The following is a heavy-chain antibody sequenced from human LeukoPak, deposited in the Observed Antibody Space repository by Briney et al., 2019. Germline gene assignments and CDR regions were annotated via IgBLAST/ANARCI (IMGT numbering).Heavy chain of an antibody. CDR3: AKDRAEMAIFDY. CDR2: ISYDGSNK. V-gene: IGHV3-30*18. J-gene: IGHJ4*02. CDR1: GFTFSSYG. D-gene: IGHD2-8*01. Sequence: GRSLRLSCAASGFTFSSYGMHWVRQAPGKGLEWVAVISYDGSNKYYADSVKGRFTISRDNSKNTLYLQTNSLRAEDTAVYYCAKDRAEMAIFDYWGQGTLVTVSS.